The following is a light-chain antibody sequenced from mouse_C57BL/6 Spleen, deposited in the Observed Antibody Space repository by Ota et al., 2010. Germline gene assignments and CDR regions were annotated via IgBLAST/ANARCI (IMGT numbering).Light chain of an antibody. J-gene: IGKJ2*01. V-gene: IGKV15-103*01. CDR2: KAS. CDR3: QQGQSYPYT. CDR1: QNINVW. Sequence: DIQMNQSPSSLSASLGDTITITCHASQNINVWLSWYQQKPGNIPKLLIYKASNLHTGVPSRFSGSGSGTGFTLTISSLQPEDIATYYCQQGQSYPYTFGGGPIWK.